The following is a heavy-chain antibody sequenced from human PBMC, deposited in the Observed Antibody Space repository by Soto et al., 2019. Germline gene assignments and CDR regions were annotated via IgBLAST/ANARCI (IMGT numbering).Heavy chain of an antibody. CDR3: ARVVIIGVYYYYYYYMDV. CDR2: IYYSGST. D-gene: IGHD3-3*01. Sequence: SETLSLTCTVSGGSISSGGYYWSWIRQHPGKGLEWIGYIYYSGSTYYNPSLKSRVTIPVDTSKNQFSLKLSSVTAADTAVYYCARVVIIGVYYYYYYYMDVWGKGTTVTVSS. V-gene: IGHV4-31*03. CDR1: GGSISSGGYY. J-gene: IGHJ6*03.